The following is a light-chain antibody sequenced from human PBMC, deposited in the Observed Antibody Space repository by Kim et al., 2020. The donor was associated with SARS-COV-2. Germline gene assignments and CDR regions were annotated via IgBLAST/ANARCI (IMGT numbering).Light chain of an antibody. CDR2: GAS. V-gene: IGKV1-17*01. J-gene: IGKJ5*01. Sequence: DIQMTQSPSSLSASVGDRVTITCRASQDIGHDLGWYQQNPGRAPKRRIYGASNLQSGVPSRFSGSASETEFTLTINSLQPEDFANYISLQNSTYSRTVGQGTRLWIK. CDR3: LQNSTYSRT. CDR1: QDIGHD.